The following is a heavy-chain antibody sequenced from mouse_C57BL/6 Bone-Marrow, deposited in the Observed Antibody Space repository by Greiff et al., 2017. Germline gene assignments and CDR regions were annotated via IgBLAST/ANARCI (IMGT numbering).Heavy chain of an antibody. CDR1: GYTFTSYW. CDR2: IHPNGGST. J-gene: IGHJ2*01. D-gene: IGHD1-1*01. Sequence: QVQLQQPGAELVKPGASVKLSCKASGYTFTSYWMHWVKQRPGQGLEWIGLIHPNGGSTNYNEKFKSKATLTVDKSSSTAYMQLSSLTSEDSAVYSCASCYCGDDYDYWGQGTTLTVSS. CDR3: ASCYCGDDYDY. V-gene: IGHV1-64*01.